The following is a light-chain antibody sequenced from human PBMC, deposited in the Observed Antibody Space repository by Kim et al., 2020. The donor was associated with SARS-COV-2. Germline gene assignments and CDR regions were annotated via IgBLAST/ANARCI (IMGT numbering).Light chain of an antibody. V-gene: IGKV1-39*01. J-gene: IGKJ3*01. CDR1: QSISSH. Sequence: GDRVTITCRTSQSISSHLNWYHQKPGRAPKLLIYAASTLQGGVPSRFSGSGSETDFTLTISSLQPEDFGTYFCQQSYITPFTFGPGTKVDIK. CDR2: AAS. CDR3: QQSYITPFT.